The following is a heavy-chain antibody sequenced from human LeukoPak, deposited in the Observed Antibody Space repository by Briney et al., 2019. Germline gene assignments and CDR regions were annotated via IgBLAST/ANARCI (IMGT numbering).Heavy chain of an antibody. Sequence: GGSLRLSCAASGLTFSSYSMNWVRQAPGKGLEWVSSISSSSSYIYYADSVKGRFTISRDNAKNSLYLQMNSLRAEDTAVYCCARDPNRQWLVTDDYWGQGTLVTVSS. CDR2: ISSSSSYI. V-gene: IGHV3-21*01. D-gene: IGHD6-19*01. J-gene: IGHJ4*02. CDR3: ARDPNRQWLVTDDY. CDR1: GLTFSSYS.